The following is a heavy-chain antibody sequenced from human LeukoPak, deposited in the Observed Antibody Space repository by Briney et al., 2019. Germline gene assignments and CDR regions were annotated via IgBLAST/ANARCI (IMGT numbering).Heavy chain of an antibody. D-gene: IGHD3-10*01. Sequence: PGGSLRLSCAASGAIFSNHAMSWVRHAPGRGLEWVSLISGTGVTTYYAASVKGRFTISRDNSKNTLYLQMNSLRAEDTALYYCASTSMVRGVITPFDYWGQGTLVTVSS. CDR3: ASTSMVRGVITPFDY. V-gene: IGHV3-23*01. J-gene: IGHJ4*02. CDR1: GAIFSNHA. CDR2: ISGTGVTT.